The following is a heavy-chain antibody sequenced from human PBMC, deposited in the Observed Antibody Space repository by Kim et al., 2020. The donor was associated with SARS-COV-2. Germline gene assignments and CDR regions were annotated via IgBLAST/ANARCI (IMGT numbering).Heavy chain of an antibody. D-gene: IGHD6-13*01. J-gene: IGHJ5*02. CDR3: ARGDSSSWYAWFDP. Sequence: PALKSRDTISVDTSKNQFSRKRSSVTAADTAVYYCARGDSSSWYAWFDPWGQGTLVTVSS. V-gene: IGHV4-31*02.